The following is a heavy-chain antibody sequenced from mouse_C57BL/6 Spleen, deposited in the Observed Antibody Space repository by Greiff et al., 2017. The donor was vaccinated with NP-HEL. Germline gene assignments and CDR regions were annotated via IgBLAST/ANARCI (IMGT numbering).Heavy chain of an antibody. CDR2: IDPSDSYT. J-gene: IGHJ2*01. Sequence: QVQLQQPGAELVMPGASVKLSCKASGYTFTSYWMHWVKQRPGQGLEWIGEIDPSDSYTNYNQKFKGKSTLTVDKSSSTAYMQLSSLTSEDSAVYYCARSIDYGSYFDYWGQGTTLTVSS. CDR1: GYTFTSYW. CDR3: ARSIDYGSYFDY. D-gene: IGHD1-1*01. V-gene: IGHV1-69*01.